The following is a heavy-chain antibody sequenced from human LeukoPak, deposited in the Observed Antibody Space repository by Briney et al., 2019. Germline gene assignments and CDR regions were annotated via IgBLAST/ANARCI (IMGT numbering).Heavy chain of an antibody. J-gene: IGHJ4*02. D-gene: IGHD3-16*01. Sequence: SETLSLTCAVYGGSFSGYYWSWIRQPPGKGLEWIGEINHSGSTNYNPSLKSRVTISVDTSKNQFSLKLSSVTAADTAVYYCARGGGFDYWGQGTLVTVSS. CDR1: GGSFSGYY. CDR3: ARGGGFDY. CDR2: INHSGST. V-gene: IGHV4-34*01.